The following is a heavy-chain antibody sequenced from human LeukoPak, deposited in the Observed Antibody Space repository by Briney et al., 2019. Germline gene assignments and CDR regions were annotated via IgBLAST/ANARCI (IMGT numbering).Heavy chain of an antibody. J-gene: IGHJ4*02. CDR2: INSAGIST. CDR1: GFTFSSYG. V-gene: IGHV3-74*01. CDR3: ARDIATAVDY. D-gene: IGHD6-13*01. Sequence: GRSLRLSCAASGFTFSSYGMHWVRQAPGKGLVWVSRINSAGISTNYADSVKGRFTISRDNAKNTLYLQMNSLRAEDTAIYYYARDIATAVDYWGLGTLVPSPQ.